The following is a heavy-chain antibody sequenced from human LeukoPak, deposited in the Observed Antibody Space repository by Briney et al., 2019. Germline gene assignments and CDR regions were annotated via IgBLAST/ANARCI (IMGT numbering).Heavy chain of an antibody. CDR2: ISGSGGIT. CDR3: AKDLVTGSLDY. J-gene: IGHJ4*02. D-gene: IGHD3-10*01. Sequence: PGGSLRLSCAASGFTFSSYAMSWVRQAPGKGLEWVSVISGSGGITNYADSVKGRFTISRDNSKNTLYLQMNRLRAEDTAVYYCAKDLVTGSLDYWGQGTLVTVSS. V-gene: IGHV3-23*01. CDR1: GFTFSSYA.